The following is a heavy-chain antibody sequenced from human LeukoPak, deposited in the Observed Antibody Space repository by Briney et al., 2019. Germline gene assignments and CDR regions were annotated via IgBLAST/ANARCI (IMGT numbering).Heavy chain of an antibody. CDR1: GFTFSSYE. V-gene: IGHV3-48*03. J-gene: IGHJ4*02. CDR2: ISSGGTTK. CDR3: ALLLGYSYSKRLDY. Sequence: GGSLRLSCAASGFTFSSYEMNWVRQAPGKGLEWVSYISSGGTTKYYADSVKGRFTISRDNGKNSLYLQMNSLRAEDTAVYYCALLLGYSYSKRLDYWGQGTLVTVSS. D-gene: IGHD5-18*01.